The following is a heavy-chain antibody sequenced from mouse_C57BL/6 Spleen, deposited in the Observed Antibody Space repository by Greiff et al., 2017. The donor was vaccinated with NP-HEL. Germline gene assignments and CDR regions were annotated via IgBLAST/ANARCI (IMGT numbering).Heavy chain of an antibody. Sequence: EVKLVESVAELVRPGASVKLSCTASGFNIKNTYMHWVKQRPEQGLEWIGRIDPANGNTKYAPKFQGKATITADTSSNTAYLQLSSLTSEDTAIYYCARSLITTVRDYAMDYWGQGTSVTVSS. CDR1: GFNIKNTY. V-gene: IGHV14-3*01. D-gene: IGHD1-1*01. CDR3: ARSLITTVRDYAMDY. CDR2: IDPANGNT. J-gene: IGHJ4*01.